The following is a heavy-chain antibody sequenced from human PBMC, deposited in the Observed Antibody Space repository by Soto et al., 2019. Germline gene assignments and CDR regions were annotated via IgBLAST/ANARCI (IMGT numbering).Heavy chain of an antibody. CDR3: ARERNSSSWIRYPEYFQH. V-gene: IGHV1-69*12. J-gene: IGHJ1*01. CDR2: IIPIFGTA. Sequence: QVQLVQSGAEVKKPGSSVKVSCKASGGTFSSYAISWVRQAPGQGLEWMGGIIPIFGTANYAQKFQGRVTITADESTSTAYMELSSLRSEDTAVYYCARERNSSSWIRYPEYFQHWGQGTLVTVSS. CDR1: GGTFSSYA. D-gene: IGHD6-13*01.